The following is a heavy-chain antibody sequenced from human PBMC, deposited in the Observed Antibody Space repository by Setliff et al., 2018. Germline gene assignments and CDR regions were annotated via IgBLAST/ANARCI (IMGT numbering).Heavy chain of an antibody. CDR3: ARSVVVIAYDAFDI. D-gene: IGHD2-21*01. Sequence: PSETLSLTCTVSGGSISSSSYYWGWICQPPGKGLEWIGSIYYSGSTYYNPSLKSRVTISVDTSKNQFSLKLSSVTAADTAVYYCARSVVVIAYDAFDIWGQGTMVTVSS. CDR1: GGSISSSSYY. CDR2: IYYSGST. J-gene: IGHJ3*02. V-gene: IGHV4-39*01.